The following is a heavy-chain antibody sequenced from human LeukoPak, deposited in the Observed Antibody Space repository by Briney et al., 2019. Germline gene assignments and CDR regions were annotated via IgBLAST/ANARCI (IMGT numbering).Heavy chain of an antibody. CDR2: IYTSGNT. J-gene: IGHJ5*02. CDR1: SGSISSYY. V-gene: IGHV4-4*07. CDR3: ARDSYYYDTTGYHNWFDP. Sequence: PETLSLTCTVSSGSISSYYWSWIRQPAGKGLEWIGRIYTSGNTNYNPSLKSRVTMSVDTSKNQFSLKLNSVTAADTAVYYCARDSYYYDTTGYHNWFDPWGQGTLVTVSS. D-gene: IGHD3-22*01.